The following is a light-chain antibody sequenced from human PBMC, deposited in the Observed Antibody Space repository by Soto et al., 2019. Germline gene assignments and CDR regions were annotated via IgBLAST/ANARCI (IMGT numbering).Light chain of an antibody. J-gene: IGKJ1*01. CDR2: GAS. Sequence: EMVMTQSPATLSVSPGERATLSCRASQSVSRNLAWYQQKPGQAPRLLIYGASTRATGIPARFSGSGSGTEFILTISSLQSEDFAVYYCQQYNNWWTFGQGTKVEIK. CDR1: QSVSRN. V-gene: IGKV3-15*01. CDR3: QQYNNWWT.